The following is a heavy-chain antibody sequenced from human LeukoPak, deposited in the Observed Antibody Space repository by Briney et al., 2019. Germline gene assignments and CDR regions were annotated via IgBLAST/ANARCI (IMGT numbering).Heavy chain of an antibody. J-gene: IGHJ4*02. CDR1: GFTFSGSA. D-gene: IGHD3-10*01. CDR3: TRLRGEKASGDY. CDR2: IRSKTNNYAT. Sequence: GGSLRLSCAASGFTFSGSAMHWVRQASGKGLEWVGRIRSKTNNYATEYAVSVKGRFIVSRDDSKNTVFLQMNSLTTEDTAVYYCTRLRGEKASGDYWGQGTLVTVSS. V-gene: IGHV3-73*01.